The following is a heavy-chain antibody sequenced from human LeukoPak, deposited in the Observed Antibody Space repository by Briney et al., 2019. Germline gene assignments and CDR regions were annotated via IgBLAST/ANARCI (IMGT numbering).Heavy chain of an antibody. CDR3: ARGVALSDHGIIDS. CDR2: IYHNRIT. CDR1: AYSANSGLF. D-gene: IGHD1-1*01. V-gene: IGHV4-38-2*01. Sequence: PSETLSLTCAVSAYSANSGLFWGWIRQPPGKGLEWIATIYHNRITHYNTSLKSRVTISVDTSKNQFSLKMSSVAAADTAVYYCARGVALSDHGIIDSWGQGTLATVSS. J-gene: IGHJ4*02.